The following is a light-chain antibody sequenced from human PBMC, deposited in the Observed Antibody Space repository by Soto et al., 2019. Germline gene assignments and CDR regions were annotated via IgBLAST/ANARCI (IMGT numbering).Light chain of an antibody. CDR1: SSDVGSYTY. J-gene: IGLJ1*01. CDR2: EVN. CDR3: SSYTSSSTLFV. Sequence: QSALTQPASVSGSPRQSITISCTGASSDVGSYTYVSWYQQHPGHAPKLMIYEVNNRPSGVSNRFSGSKSGNTASLTISGLQAEDEADYYCSSYTSSSTLFVFGTGTKLTVL. V-gene: IGLV2-14*01.